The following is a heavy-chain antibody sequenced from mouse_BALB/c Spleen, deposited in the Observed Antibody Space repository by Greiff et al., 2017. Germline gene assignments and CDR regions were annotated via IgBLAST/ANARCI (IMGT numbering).Heavy chain of an antibody. V-gene: IGHV1-9*01. J-gene: IGHJ3*01. Sequence: VQLQQSGAELMKPGASVKISCKATGYTFSSYWIEWVKQRPGHGLEWIGEILPRSGSTNYNEKFKGKATFTADTSSNTAYMQLSSLTSEDSAVYYCARGGPWFAYWGQGTLVTVSA. CDR3: ARGGPWFAY. CDR1: GYTFSSYW. CDR2: ILPRSGST.